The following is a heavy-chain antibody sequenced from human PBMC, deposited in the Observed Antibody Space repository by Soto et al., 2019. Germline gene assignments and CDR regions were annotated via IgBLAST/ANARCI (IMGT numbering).Heavy chain of an antibody. CDR3: AGGVREYRFFEY. CDR2: ISWNSGTI. CDR1: GFKFDDYA. V-gene: IGHV3-9*01. Sequence: GGSLRLSCAASGFKFDDYAMYWVRQAPGKGLEWVSGISWNSGTIDYADSVKGRFTISRDSAKNSLYLQMNSLRAEDTALYYCAGGVREYRFFEYWGQGTLVTVSS. J-gene: IGHJ4*02. D-gene: IGHD2-2*01.